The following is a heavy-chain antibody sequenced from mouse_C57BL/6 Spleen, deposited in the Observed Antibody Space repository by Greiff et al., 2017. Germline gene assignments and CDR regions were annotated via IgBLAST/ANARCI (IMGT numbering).Heavy chain of an antibody. J-gene: IGHJ4*01. V-gene: IGHV1-82*01. D-gene: IGHD1-1*01. CDR1: GYAFSSSW. CDR3: ARETTGAMDY. Sequence: QVQLQQSGPELVKPGASVKISCKASGYAFSSSWMNWVKQRPGKGLEWIGRIYPGDGDTNYNGKFKGKATLTADKSSSTAYMQLSSLTSEDSAVYFCARETTGAMDYWGQGTSGTVSS. CDR2: IYPGDGDT.